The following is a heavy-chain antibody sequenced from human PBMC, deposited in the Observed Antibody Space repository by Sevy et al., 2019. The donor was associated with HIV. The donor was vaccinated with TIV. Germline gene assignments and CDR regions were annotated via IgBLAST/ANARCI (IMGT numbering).Heavy chain of an antibody. V-gene: IGHV3-48*02. CDR2: LSSSTSTI. Sequence: GGSLRLSCAASGFSFSGYNMNWVRQAPGKGLEWVSSLSSSTSTIHYADSVKGRFTISRDKAKNSLFLQMNSLRDEDTAVYYCARDSSWNYDSYFYGMDVWGQGTTVTVSS. D-gene: IGHD1-7*01. J-gene: IGHJ6*02. CDR1: GFSFSGYN. CDR3: ARDSSWNYDSYFYGMDV.